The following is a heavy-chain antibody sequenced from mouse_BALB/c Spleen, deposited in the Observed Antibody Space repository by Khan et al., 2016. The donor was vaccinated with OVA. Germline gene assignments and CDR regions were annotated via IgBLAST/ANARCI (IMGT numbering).Heavy chain of an antibody. D-gene: IGHD1-2*01. J-gene: IGHJ3*01. CDR3: ARRNYFGYTFAY. CDR2: ISPGSDET. V-gene: IGHV1-77*01. Sequence: QVQLQQSGAELARPGASVKLSCKASGYIFTDYYINWVKQRTGQGLEWIGEISPGSDETYYNEKFKGKATLTADKSSSTAYMQLSSLTTEDSAVYFCARRNYFGYTFAYWGQGTLVTVSA. CDR1: GYIFTDYY.